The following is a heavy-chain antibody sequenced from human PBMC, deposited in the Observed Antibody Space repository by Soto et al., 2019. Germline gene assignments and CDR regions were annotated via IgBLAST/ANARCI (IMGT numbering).Heavy chain of an antibody. CDR3: ARDPSSYVYDY. V-gene: IGHV3-33*01. D-gene: IGHD5-12*01. CDR1: GFTFSSYG. CDR2: IWYDGSNK. J-gene: IGHJ4*02. Sequence: QVQLVESGGGVVQPRRSLRLSCAASGFTFSSYGMHWVRQAPGKGLEWVAVIWYDGSNKYYADSVKGRFTISRDNSKNTLYLQMNSLRAEDTAVYYCARDPSSYVYDYWGQGTLVTVSS.